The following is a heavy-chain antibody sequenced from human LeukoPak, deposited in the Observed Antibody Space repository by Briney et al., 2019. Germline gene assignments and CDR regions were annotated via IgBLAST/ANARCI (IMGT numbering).Heavy chain of an antibody. J-gene: IGHJ4*02. V-gene: IGHV4-30-4*08. CDR3: ARDRGYSSGYYIDY. CDR2: IYYSGST. CDR1: GFTFSSYS. Sequence: LRLSCAASGFTFSSYSMNWIRQPPGKGLEWIGFIYYSGSTYYNPSLKSRVTISVDTSKNQFSLKLSSVTAADTAVYYFARDRGYSSGYYIDYWGEGTLVTVSS. D-gene: IGHD6-19*01.